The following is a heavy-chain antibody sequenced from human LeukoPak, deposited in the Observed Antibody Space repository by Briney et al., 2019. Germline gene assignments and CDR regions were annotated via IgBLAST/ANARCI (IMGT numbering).Heavy chain of an antibody. CDR2: INHSGST. D-gene: IGHD1-26*01. CDR1: GGSFSGYY. J-gene: IGHJ5*02. CDR3: ARRVMMSGTGVPDTWLDP. V-gene: IGHV4-34*01. Sequence: KPSETLSLTCAVYGGSFSGYYWSWIRQPPGKGLEWIGEINHSGSTNYNPSLKSRVTISIDTSKNQFSLNLRSVTAADTAVYFCARRVMMSGTGVPDTWLDPWGQGILVTVS.